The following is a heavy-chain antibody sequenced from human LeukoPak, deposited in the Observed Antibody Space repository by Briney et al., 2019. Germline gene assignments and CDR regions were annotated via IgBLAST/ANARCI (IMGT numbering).Heavy chain of an antibody. V-gene: IGHV4-30-2*01. CDR2: IYHSGST. Sequence: SETLSLTCAVSGGSISSGGYSWSWIRQPPGKGLEWIGYIYHSGSTYYNPSLKSRVTISVDRSKNQFSLKLSSVTAADTAVYYCARELGTTMVRWFDPWGQGTLVTVSS. CDR1: GGSISSGGYS. CDR3: ARELGTTMVRWFDP. J-gene: IGHJ5*02. D-gene: IGHD4/OR15-4a*01.